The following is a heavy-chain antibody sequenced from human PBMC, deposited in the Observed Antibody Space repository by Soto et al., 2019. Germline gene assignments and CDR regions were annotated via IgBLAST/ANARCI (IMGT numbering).Heavy chain of an antibody. J-gene: IGHJ6*02. D-gene: IGHD4-17*01. CDR3: AKDLPRATVTTLHYYYGMDV. CDR1: GFTFSSYA. CDR2: ISYSGSNT. Sequence: GGSLRLSCAASGFTFSSYAMHWVRQAPGKGLEWVSVISYSGSNTYYADSVKGRFTISRDNSKNTLYLQMNSLRAEDTAVYYCAKDLPRATVTTLHYYYGMDVWGQGTTVTVS. V-gene: IGHV3-30*04.